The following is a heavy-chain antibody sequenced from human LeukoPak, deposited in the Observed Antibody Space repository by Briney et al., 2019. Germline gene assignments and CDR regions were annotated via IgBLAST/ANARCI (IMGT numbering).Heavy chain of an antibody. D-gene: IGHD6-19*01. CDR1: GFTFSSYG. J-gene: IGHJ6*03. Sequence: GGSLRLSCAASGFTFSSYGMHWVRQAPGKGLEWVAFIRYDGSNKYYADSVKGRFTISRDNSKNTLYLQMNSLRAEDTAVYYCAKDSSHSSGWRYYYMDVWGKGTTVTVSS. V-gene: IGHV3-30*02. CDR2: IRYDGSNK. CDR3: AKDSSHSSGWRYYYMDV.